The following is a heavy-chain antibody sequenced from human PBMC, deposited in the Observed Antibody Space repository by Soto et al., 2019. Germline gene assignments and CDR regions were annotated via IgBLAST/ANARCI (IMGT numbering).Heavy chain of an antibody. CDR2: ISYDGSNK. CDR3: ASDSHRYDFWSGYLDV. CDR1: GFTFSRYA. V-gene: IGHV3-30-3*01. J-gene: IGHJ6*02. Sequence: GGSLRLSCAASGFTFSRYAMHWVRQAPGKGLEWVAVISYDGSNKYYADSVKGRFTISRDNSKNTLYLQMNSLRAEDTAVYYCASDSHRYDFWSGYLDVWGQGTTVTVSS. D-gene: IGHD3-3*01.